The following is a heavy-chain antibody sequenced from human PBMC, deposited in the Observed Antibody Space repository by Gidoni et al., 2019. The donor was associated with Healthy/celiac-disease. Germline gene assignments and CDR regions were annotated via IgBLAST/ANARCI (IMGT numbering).Heavy chain of an antibody. CDR3: AIGAPYYYYGMDV. V-gene: IGHV4-34*01. D-gene: IGHD3-3*01. J-gene: IGHJ6*04. Sequence: QVQLQPLGARLLKPSETLSLPCAVSGGSFRGYYWSLIRQPPGKGLEWIGEINHSGSTNYNPSLKSRVTISVDTSKNQFSLKLSSVTAADTDVYYCAIGAPYYYYGMDVWGKGTTVTVSS. CDR2: INHSGST. CDR1: GGSFRGYY.